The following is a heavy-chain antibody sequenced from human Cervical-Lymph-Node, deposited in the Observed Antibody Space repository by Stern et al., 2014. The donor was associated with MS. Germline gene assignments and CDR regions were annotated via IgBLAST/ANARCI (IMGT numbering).Heavy chain of an antibody. V-gene: IGHV4-59*01. CDR2: VHHSETT. CDR3: AGLEVRGVLTYYGLDV. D-gene: IGHD3-10*01. Sequence: QLQLQESGPGLVKPSEILSLTCSVAGGSISSYFWSWIRQPPGQGLECIGYVHHSETTDYNPSLKSRVTISLDTPKKQCALKLSSVTAADTAVYFCAGLEVRGVLTYYGLDVWGQGTTVTVSS. CDR1: GGSISSYF. J-gene: IGHJ6*02.